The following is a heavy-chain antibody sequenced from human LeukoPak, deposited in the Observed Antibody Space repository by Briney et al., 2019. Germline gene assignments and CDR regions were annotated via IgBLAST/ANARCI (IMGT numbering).Heavy chain of an antibody. CDR1: GFTFSSYW. D-gene: IGHD3-10*01. Sequence: GGSLRLSCAASGFTFSSYWMSWVRQAPGKGLEWVANIKQDGSEKYYVDSVKGRFTISRDNAKNSLYLQMNSLRVEDTAVYYCAREGRSGSVNWFDPWGQGTLVTVSS. CDR2: IKQDGSEK. V-gene: IGHV3-7*01. J-gene: IGHJ5*02. CDR3: AREGRSGSVNWFDP.